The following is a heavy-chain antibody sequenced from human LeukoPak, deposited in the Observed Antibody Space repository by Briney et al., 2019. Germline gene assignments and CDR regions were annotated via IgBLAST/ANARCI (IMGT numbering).Heavy chain of an antibody. J-gene: IGHJ4*02. V-gene: IGHV3-74*01. CDR3: ARLLSPASFDF. Sequence: GGSLRLSCAASGFAFSSYWMHWVRQAPGKGLVWVSRINSDGYSTNSADSVKGRFTISRDNTKNTLYLQMNSLRAEDTAMYYCARLLSPASFDFWGQGTLVTVSS. CDR1: GFAFSSYW. D-gene: IGHD3-10*01. CDR2: INSDGYST.